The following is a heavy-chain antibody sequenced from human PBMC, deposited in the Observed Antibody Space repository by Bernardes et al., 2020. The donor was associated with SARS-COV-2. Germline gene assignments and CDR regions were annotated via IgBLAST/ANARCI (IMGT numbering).Heavy chain of an antibody. V-gene: IGHV3-74*01. D-gene: IGHD5-18*01. CDR3: TRGTGSYGYWDF. CDR2: ISTDGTST. Sequence: GGTLSLSCAVSGVTFSSYWIHWVRQVPGKGLVWVSRISTDGTSTSYADSVKGRFTISRDNAKNTVSLQMNSLRAEDTAVYYCTRGTGSYGYWDFWGQGTLVTVSS. J-gene: IGHJ4*02. CDR1: GVTFSSYW.